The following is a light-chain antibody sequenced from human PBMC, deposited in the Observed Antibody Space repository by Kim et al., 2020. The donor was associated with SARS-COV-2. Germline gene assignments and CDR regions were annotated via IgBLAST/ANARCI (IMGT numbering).Light chain of an antibody. CDR2: AAS. V-gene: IGKV3-20*01. Sequence: EFVLTQSPGTLSLSPGERATLSCRASHSITSNYLAWYQQKAGQAPRLLIYAASNRASGIPDRFSGSGSGTDFTVTINRLEPEDFAVYYCQNQGSSSWTFGQGTKVDIK. J-gene: IGKJ1*01. CDR1: HSITSNY. CDR3: QNQGSSSWT.